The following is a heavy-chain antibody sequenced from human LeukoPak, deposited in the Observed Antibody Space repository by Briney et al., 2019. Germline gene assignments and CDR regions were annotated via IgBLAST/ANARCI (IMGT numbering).Heavy chain of an antibody. Sequence: GGSLRFSCAASRFTFSSYDIHWVRQAPGKGLEWVAFIRYDGSNKYYADSVRGRFTISRDNSKNTLYLHMNSLRAEDTAVYFCAKGSKAVLFTRDHYMDVWGKGTTVTISS. CDR3: AKGSKAVLFTRDHYMDV. D-gene: IGHD6-19*01. CDR1: RFTFSSYD. J-gene: IGHJ6*03. CDR2: IRYDGSNK. V-gene: IGHV3-30*02.